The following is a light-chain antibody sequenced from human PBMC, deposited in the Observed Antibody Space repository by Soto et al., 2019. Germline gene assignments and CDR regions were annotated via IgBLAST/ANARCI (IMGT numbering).Light chain of an antibody. Sequence: QSALTQPASVSGSPGQSIAISCTGVRTDVADGYDYVSWYQQHPGQAPQLIIYDVSNRPSGVSDRFSGSKSGNTASLTISGPQAEDEAESYSPSSPTRTPFYASGPGTKVPVL. CDR1: RTDVADGYDY. CDR3: PSSPTRTPFYA. V-gene: IGLV2-14*03. J-gene: IGLJ1*01. CDR2: DVS.